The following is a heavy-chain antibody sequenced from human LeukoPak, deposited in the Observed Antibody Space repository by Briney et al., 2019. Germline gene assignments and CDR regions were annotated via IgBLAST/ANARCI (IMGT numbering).Heavy chain of an antibody. CDR3: ARGYHYYDSSGYNR. V-gene: IGHV4-39*07. D-gene: IGHD3-22*01. Sequence: PSETLSLTCTVSGGSVSSGSYYWGWIRQPPGKGLEWIGEINHSGSTNYNPSLKSRVTISVDTSKNQFSLKLSSVTAADTAVYYCARGYHYYDSSGYNRWGQGTLVTVSS. CDR2: INHSGST. CDR1: GGSVSSGSYY. J-gene: IGHJ4*02.